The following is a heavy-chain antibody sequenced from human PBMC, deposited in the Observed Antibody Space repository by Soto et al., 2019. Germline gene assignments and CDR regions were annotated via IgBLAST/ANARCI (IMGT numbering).Heavy chain of an antibody. J-gene: IGHJ5*02. Sequence: QVKLQESGPGLATPSGTLSLTCAVSGVSISSGNWWTWVRQSPQRGLEYIGEIFHDGTANYYPSFERRVAISVDTSKNQFSLNVRSVTAADTAVYYCARDRGGTWMYKWFDPWGQGTPVTVSS. CDR1: GVSISSGNW. CDR3: ARDRGGTWMYKWFDP. CDR2: IFHDGTA. V-gene: IGHV4-4*02. D-gene: IGHD3-10*01.